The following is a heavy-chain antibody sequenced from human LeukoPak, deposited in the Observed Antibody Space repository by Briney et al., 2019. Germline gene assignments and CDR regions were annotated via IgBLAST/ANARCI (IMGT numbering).Heavy chain of an antibody. D-gene: IGHD3-22*01. J-gene: IGHJ4*02. CDR3: ARGGTYYYDSSGTFDY. V-gene: IGHV4-59*01. CDR1: GGSISSYY. Sequence: SETLSLTCTVSGGSISSYYWSWIRQPPGKGLEWIGYIHYSGSTNYNPSLKSRVTISVDTSKNQFSLKLSSVTAADTAVYFCARGGTYYYDSSGTFDYWGQGTLVTVSS. CDR2: IHYSGST.